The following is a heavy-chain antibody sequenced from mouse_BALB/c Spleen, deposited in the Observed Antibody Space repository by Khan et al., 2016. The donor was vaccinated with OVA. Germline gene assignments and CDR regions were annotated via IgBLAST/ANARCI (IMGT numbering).Heavy chain of an antibody. CDR1: GFNIKDTY. CDR3: AREYWDVFAY. Sequence: EVQLQESGAELVKPGASVKLSCTASGFNIKDTYMHWVKKRPEQGLEWIGRIDPANGNTKYDPKFPGKATITADTSSNTAYPQLSTLTSEDTAVYYCAREYWDVFAYWGQGTLVTVSA. J-gene: IGHJ3*01. V-gene: IGHV14-3*02. D-gene: IGHD4-1*01. CDR2: IDPANGNT.